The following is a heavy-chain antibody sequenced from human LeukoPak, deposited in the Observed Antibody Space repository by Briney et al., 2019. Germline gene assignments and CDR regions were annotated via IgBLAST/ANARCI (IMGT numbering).Heavy chain of an antibody. CDR1: GYTFSSYS. V-gene: IGHV3-48*01. J-gene: IGHJ3*02. CDR3: AGRYDFWSGYHPLDAFDI. CDR2: ISSNSSTI. Sequence: GGSLRLSCAASGYTFSSYSMNWVRQAPGKGLEWVSYISSNSSTIYYADSVKGRFTISRDNAKNSLYLQMNSLRAEDTAVYYCAGRYDFWSGYHPLDAFDIWGQGTMVTVSS. D-gene: IGHD3-3*01.